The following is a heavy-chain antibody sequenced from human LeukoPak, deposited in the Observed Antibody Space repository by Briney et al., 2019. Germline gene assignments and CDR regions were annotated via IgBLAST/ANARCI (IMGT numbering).Heavy chain of an antibody. D-gene: IGHD3-22*01. V-gene: IGHV4-30-4*01. Sequence: SQTLSLTCTVSGGSISSGDYYGTWIRQPPGKGLEWIGYIYYSGSTHYNPSLKSRVSISVDTAKNQFSLNLSSVTAADTALYYCARDQNKYDSSGYYYYQYGMDVWGQGTTVTVSS. J-gene: IGHJ6*02. CDR2: IYYSGST. CDR3: ARDQNKYDSSGYYYYQYGMDV. CDR1: GGSISSGDYY.